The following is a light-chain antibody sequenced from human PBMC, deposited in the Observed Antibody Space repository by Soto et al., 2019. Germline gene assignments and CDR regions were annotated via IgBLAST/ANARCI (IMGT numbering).Light chain of an antibody. CDR3: QQYNSYSPLMYS. CDR1: HSISSW. Sequence: DIQMTQSPSTLSASVGDRVTITCRASHSISSWLAWYQQKPGKAPKLLIYKASSLESGVPSRFSGSGSGTEFTINISSLQPDDFATYYCQQYNSYSPLMYSCGQGTKLEI. J-gene: IGKJ2*03. CDR2: KAS. V-gene: IGKV1-5*03.